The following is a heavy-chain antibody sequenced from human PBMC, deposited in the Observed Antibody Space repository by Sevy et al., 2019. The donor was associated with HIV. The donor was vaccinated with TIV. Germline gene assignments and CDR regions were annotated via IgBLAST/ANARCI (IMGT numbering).Heavy chain of an antibody. CDR2: MRSKAFAGTT. CDR1: GFNLGDYA. CDR3: ARLSVYYYDSSGYYTTGNAFDI. Sequence: GGSLRLSCSTSGFNLGDYAMSWVRQSPGKGLEWVGFMRSKAFAGTTEYAASVKGRFTISTDDSKASAHLQMNSLRAEDTAVYYCARLSVYYYDSSGYYTTGNAFDIWGQGTMVTVSS. J-gene: IGHJ3*02. V-gene: IGHV3-49*04. D-gene: IGHD3-22*01.